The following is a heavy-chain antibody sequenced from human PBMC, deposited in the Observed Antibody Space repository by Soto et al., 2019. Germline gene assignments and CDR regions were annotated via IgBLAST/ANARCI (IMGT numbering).Heavy chain of an antibody. CDR3: ARHETYCSSTSCPGYRMDV. J-gene: IGHJ6*02. CDR2: INHSGST. D-gene: IGHD2-2*01. Sequence: PRETLSLTCAVYGGSYSGYYWSCIRQPPGKGLEWSGEINHSGSTNYSPSFQGHVTISADKSISTAYLQWSSLKASDTAMYYCARHETYCSSTSCPGYRMDVWGQGATVTVSS. CDR1: GGSYSGYY. V-gene: IGHV4-34*01.